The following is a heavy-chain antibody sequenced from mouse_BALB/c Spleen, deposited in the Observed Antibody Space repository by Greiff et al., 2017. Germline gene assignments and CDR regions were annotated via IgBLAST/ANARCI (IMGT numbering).Heavy chain of an antibody. V-gene: IGHV5-6-5*01. CDR1: GFTFSSYA. J-gene: IGHJ3*01. CDR3: ARRGCATVVGEAWFAY. D-gene: IGHD1-1*01. Sequence: EVKLVESGGGLVKPGGSLKLSCAASGFTFSSYAMSWVRQTPEKRLEWVASISSGGSTYYPDSVKGRFTISRDNARNILYLQMSSLRPEDTAMYYCARRGCATVVGEAWFAYWGQGTLVTVSA. CDR2: ISSGGST.